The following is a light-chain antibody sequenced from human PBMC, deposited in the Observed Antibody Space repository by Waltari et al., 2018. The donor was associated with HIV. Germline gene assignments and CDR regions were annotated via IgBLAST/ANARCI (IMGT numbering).Light chain of an antibody. CDR3: QSYDSSLSGWV. V-gene: IGLV1-40*01. CDR2: GHS. Sequence: QSVLTQPPSVSGAPGQRVTISCTVRSPTLRAGYDVHWYQQLPGTAPHLLIYGHSNRPSGVPDRFSGSKSGTSASLAITGLQAEDEADYYCQSYDSSLSGWVFGGGTKLTVL. CDR1: SPTLRAGYD. J-gene: IGLJ3*02.